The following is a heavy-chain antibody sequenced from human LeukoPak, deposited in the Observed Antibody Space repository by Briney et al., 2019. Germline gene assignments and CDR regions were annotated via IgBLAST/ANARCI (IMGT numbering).Heavy chain of an antibody. CDR2: STHTGST. CDR3: ARGRTGAAALDF. J-gene: IGHJ4*02. V-gene: IGHV4-34*01. Sequence: PSETLSLTCAVYGGSSSGYYWSWIRQPPGKGLEWIGESTHTGSTNYNPSLKSRVTISVDTSKNQFSLKLTSVSAADTAVYHCARGRTGAAALDFWGPGTLVTVSS. CDR1: GGSSSGYY. D-gene: IGHD2-2*01.